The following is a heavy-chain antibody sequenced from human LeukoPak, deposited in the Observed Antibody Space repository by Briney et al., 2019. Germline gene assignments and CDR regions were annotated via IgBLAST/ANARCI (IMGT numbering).Heavy chain of an antibody. J-gene: IGHJ6*02. Sequence: GSSVRVSCKASGYTFTSYAVSWVRQAPGQGLEWMGWISAYNGGTNYAQKFQGRVTMTTDTSTTTGYMELRSLRSDDTAVYYCARDQLRYYGSGSYYSDMDVWGQGTTVTVPS. CDR1: GYTFTSYA. CDR2: ISAYNGGT. D-gene: IGHD3-10*01. V-gene: IGHV1-18*01. CDR3: ARDQLRYYGSGSYYSDMDV.